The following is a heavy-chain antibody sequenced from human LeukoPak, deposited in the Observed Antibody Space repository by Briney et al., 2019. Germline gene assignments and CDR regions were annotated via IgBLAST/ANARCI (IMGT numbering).Heavy chain of an antibody. D-gene: IGHD5-18*01. V-gene: IGHV4-38-2*02. CDR1: DDSISSGYY. CDR3: ARSEYSYGADAFDI. CDR2: FSDFGST. Sequence: KPSETLSLTCSVSDDSISSGYYWGWIRQPPGQRLEWIMSFSDFGSTYYNPSLQSRTTISVDTSKNQFSLRLSAVTAADTAVYYCARSEYSYGADAFDIWGQGTMVTVSS. J-gene: IGHJ3*02.